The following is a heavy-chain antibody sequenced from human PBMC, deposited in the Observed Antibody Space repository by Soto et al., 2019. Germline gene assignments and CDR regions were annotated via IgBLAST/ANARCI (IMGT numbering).Heavy chain of an antibody. CDR2: ISGSGGST. V-gene: IGHV3-23*01. CDR1: GFTFSSYA. D-gene: IGHD6-13*01. J-gene: IGHJ1*01. Sequence: ETLRLSCAASGFTFSSYAMSWVRQAPGKGLEWVSAISGSGGSTYYADSVKGRFTISRDNSKNTLYLQMNSLRAEDTAVYYCAKEKYSSSWYSSRGAEYFQHWGQGTLVTVSS. CDR3: AKEKYSSSWYSSRGAEYFQH.